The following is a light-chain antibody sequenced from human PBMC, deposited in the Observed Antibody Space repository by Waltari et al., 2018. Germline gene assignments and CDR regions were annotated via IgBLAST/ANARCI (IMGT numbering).Light chain of an antibody. CDR2: SRD. V-gene: IGLV1-44*01. Sequence: QSVLTQPPSVSGTPGQRVTISCSGSSSNIGTNTVNWYQHLPGTAPKLLIYSRDHRPSGVPDRFSGSKSGPSASLAISGLQSEDEADYYCATWDDSLNGVIFGGGTRLTVL. CDR1: SSNIGTNT. J-gene: IGLJ2*01. CDR3: ATWDDSLNGVI.